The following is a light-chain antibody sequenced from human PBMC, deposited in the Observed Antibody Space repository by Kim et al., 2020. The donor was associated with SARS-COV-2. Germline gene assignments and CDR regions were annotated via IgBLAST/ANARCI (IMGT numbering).Light chain of an antibody. J-gene: IGLJ1*01. Sequence: GQSITISCTGTSSDVGGYKYVSWYQQHPGKAPKLMIYDVSNRPSGVSKRFSGSKSGNTASLTISGLQAEDEADYYCSSFTSSSTYVFGTGTKVTVL. CDR3: SSFTSSSTYV. V-gene: IGLV2-14*03. CDR1: SSDVGGYKY. CDR2: DVS.